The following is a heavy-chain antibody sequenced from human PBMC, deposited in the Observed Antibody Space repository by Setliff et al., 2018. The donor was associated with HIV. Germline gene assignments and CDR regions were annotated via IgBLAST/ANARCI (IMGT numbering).Heavy chain of an antibody. CDR3: ARRSREDAFDV. V-gene: IGHV4-38-2*01. CDR1: GYSISSASY. CDR2: ISQSGNT. J-gene: IGHJ3*01. Sequence: SETLSLTCAVSGYSISSASYWGWLRQPPGKGLEWIGSISQSGNTYYTPSLKSRVTISVDTSKNEFSLKGSSVTATDTAIYYCARRSREDAFDVWGQGTMVTVSS.